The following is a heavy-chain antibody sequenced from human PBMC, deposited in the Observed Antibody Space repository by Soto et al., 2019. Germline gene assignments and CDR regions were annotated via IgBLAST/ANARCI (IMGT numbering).Heavy chain of an antibody. CDR3: ATNYGSGSTHFDY. D-gene: IGHD3-10*01. J-gene: IGHJ4*02. Sequence: QVQLVQSGAEVRKPGSSVNVSCTASGDTFNFYTISWVRQAPGQGLEWMGRVIPMLRMSNYAQKFQGRVTISADKSTSTAYMALSSLRSDDTAVYYCATNYGSGSTHFDYWGQGTLVTVSS. CDR2: VIPMLRMS. V-gene: IGHV1-69*02. CDR1: GDTFNFYT.